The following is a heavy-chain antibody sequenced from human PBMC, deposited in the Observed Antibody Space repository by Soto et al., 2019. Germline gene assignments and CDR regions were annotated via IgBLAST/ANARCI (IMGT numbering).Heavy chain of an antibody. Sequence: GGSLRLSCAASGFTFSSYAMHWVRQAPGKGLEWVAVISYDGSNKYYADSVKGRFTISRDNSKNTLYLQMNSLRAEDTAVYYCARGNGIAAAGTNWFDPWGQGTLVTVSS. J-gene: IGHJ5*02. CDR3: ARGNGIAAAGTNWFDP. D-gene: IGHD6-13*01. CDR2: ISYDGSNK. CDR1: GFTFSSYA. V-gene: IGHV3-30-3*01.